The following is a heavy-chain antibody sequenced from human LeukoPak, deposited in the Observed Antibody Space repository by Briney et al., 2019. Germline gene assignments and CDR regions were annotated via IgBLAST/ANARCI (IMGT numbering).Heavy chain of an antibody. D-gene: IGHD3-10*01. J-gene: IGHJ1*01. CDR3: ARSGSGIFPFYQF. Sequence: SETLPLTCSVSGGSLGDYYWSWIRQSPSKGLEWFGSIYRSGTTSYNPSLKSRIAISADTSTNQFSLKLASVTTADAAVYFCARSGSGIFPFYQFWGQGILVTVSS. CDR2: IYRSGTT. CDR1: GGSLGDYY. V-gene: IGHV4-59*01.